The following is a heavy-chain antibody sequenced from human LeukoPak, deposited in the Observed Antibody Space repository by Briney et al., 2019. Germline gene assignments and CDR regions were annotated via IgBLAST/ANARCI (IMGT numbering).Heavy chain of an antibody. CDR3: ARGRSITLLRGVAMSDGFDI. CDR1: GFTFSSYA. Sequence: NPGGSLRLFCAASGFTFSSYAMTWVRQAPGKGLEWVSGISGNGDGTYYADSVKGRFTISRDNARNLLFLQMNGLRAEDTAVYYCARGRSITLLRGVAMSDGFDIWGQGAMVAVSS. V-gene: IGHV3-23*01. D-gene: IGHD3-10*01. CDR2: ISGNGDGT. J-gene: IGHJ3*02.